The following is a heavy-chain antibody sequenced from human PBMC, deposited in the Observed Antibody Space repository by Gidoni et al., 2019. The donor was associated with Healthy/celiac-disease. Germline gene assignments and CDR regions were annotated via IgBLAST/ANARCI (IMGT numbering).Heavy chain of an antibody. D-gene: IGHD4-17*01. Sequence: EVQLLESGGGLVQPGGSLRLSCAASGFTFSSYAMSWVRQAPGKGLEWVSAISGSGGSTYYADSVKGRFTISRDNSKNTLYLQMNSLRAEDTAVYYCAKDGVIDYGDLLTNGIDVWGQGTTVTVSS. CDR1: GFTFSSYA. J-gene: IGHJ6*02. CDR3: AKDGVIDYGDLLTNGIDV. CDR2: ISGSGGST. V-gene: IGHV3-23*01.